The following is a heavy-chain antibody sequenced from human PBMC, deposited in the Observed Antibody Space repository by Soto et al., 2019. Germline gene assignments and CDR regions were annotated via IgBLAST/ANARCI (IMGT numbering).Heavy chain of an antibody. CDR1: GFTFSSYS. CDR3: ARDRGYYSGGY. CDR2: ISSSSSYM. J-gene: IGHJ4*02. D-gene: IGHD3-22*01. Sequence: GGSLRLSCAASGFTFSSYSMNWVRQAPGKGLEWVSSISSSSSYMYYADSVKGRFTISRDNAKNSLYLQMNSLRAEDTAVYYCARDRGYYSGGYWGQGTLVTVSS. V-gene: IGHV3-21*01.